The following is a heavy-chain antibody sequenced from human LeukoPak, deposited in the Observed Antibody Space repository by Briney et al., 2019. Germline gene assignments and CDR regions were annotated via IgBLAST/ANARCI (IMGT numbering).Heavy chain of an antibody. D-gene: IGHD6-6*01. Sequence: PGGSLRLSCAASGFTFSSYWMSWVRQAPGKGLEWVANIKQDGSEKYYVDSVKGRFTISRDNAKNSLYLQMNSLRAEDTAVYYCAKGTLEYSSSSPPDAFDIWGQGTMVTVPS. CDR1: GFTFSSYW. CDR3: AKGTLEYSSSSPPDAFDI. V-gene: IGHV3-7*01. CDR2: IKQDGSEK. J-gene: IGHJ3*02.